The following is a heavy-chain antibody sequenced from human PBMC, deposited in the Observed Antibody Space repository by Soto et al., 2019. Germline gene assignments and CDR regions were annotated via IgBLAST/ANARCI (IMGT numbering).Heavy chain of an antibody. V-gene: IGHV1-3*01. J-gene: IGHJ6*03. CDR1: GYTLTSYA. Sequence: ASVKVSCKASGYTLTSYAMHWVRQAPGHRLEWMGWINAGNGNTKYSQKLQGRVTITRDTSASTAYMELSSLRSEDTAVYYCARERGPQAVYYYYMDVWGKGTTVTVSS. CDR2: INAGNGNT. D-gene: IGHD3-10*01. CDR3: ARERGPQAVYYYYMDV.